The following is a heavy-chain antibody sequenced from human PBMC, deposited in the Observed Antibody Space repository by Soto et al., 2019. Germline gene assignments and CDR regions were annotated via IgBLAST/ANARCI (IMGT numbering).Heavy chain of an antibody. V-gene: IGHV1-2*02. CDR2: INPNSGGT. Sequence: ASVKVSCKASGYTFTGYYMHWVRQAPGQGLEWMGWINPNSGGTNYAQKFQGRVTMTRDTSISTAYMELSRLRSDDTAVDYCARARITMIVVVRDAFDIWGQGTMVTVSS. CDR3: ARARITMIVVVRDAFDI. CDR1: GYTFTGYY. J-gene: IGHJ3*02. D-gene: IGHD3-22*01.